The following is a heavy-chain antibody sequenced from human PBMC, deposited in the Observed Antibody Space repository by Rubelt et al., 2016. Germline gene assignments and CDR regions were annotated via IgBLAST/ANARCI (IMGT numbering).Heavy chain of an antibody. CDR2: INGGSPTA. J-gene: IGHJ4*02. CDR3: ARKFGY. V-gene: IGHV3-48*02. Sequence: VQLVESGGGVVQPGRSLRLSCAASGFTFSSYSMNWVRQAPGKGLEWVAFINGGSPTACHADSVKGRFTIARDNAKNSLYLQMNSLRDEDTGIYYCARKFGYWGQGTLVTVSS. CDR1: GFTFSSYS. D-gene: IGHD3-16*01.